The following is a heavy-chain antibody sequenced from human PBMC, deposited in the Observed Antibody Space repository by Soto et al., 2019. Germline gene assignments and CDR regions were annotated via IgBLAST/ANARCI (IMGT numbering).Heavy chain of an antibody. Sequence: ASVKVSCKASGFTFSSYFMYWFRQAPGQGLQWVGIIKPSGGITDYAQEFQDKVTMTRDTSTSTVYMELSSLTSADTAVYYCAREYPSTYYFDSWGQGTLVTVSS. V-gene: IGHV1-46*01. CDR3: AREYPSTYYFDS. CDR1: GFTFSSYF. J-gene: IGHJ4*02. CDR2: IKPSGGIT.